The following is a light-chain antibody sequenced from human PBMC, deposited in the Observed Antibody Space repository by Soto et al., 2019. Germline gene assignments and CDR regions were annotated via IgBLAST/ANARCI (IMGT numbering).Light chain of an antibody. V-gene: IGKV4-1*01. CDR3: QQYYDPPLT. J-gene: IGKJ4*01. Sequence: DIVMTQSPDSLTVSLGERATVNCKSSQSILYSSNNKNYLAWYQQKIGQPPKLLISWASTRESGVPDRFSGSGSGTDFTLTISSLQAEDVAVYYCQQYYDPPLTFGGGTKVEIK. CDR2: WAS. CDR1: QSILYSSNNKNY.